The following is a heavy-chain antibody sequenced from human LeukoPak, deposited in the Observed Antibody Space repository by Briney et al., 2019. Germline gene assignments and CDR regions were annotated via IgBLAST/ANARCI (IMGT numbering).Heavy chain of an antibody. D-gene: IGHD6-13*01. CDR3: AREPPVGIAAPPYMDV. V-gene: IGHV3-30-3*01. Sequence: GGSLRLSCAASGFTFSSYAMSWVRQAPGKGLEWVAVISYDGSNKYYADSVKGRFTISRDNSKNTLYLQMNSLRAEDTAVYYCAREPPVGIAAPPYMDVWGQGTTVTVSS. J-gene: IGHJ6*02. CDR2: ISYDGSNK. CDR1: GFTFSSYA.